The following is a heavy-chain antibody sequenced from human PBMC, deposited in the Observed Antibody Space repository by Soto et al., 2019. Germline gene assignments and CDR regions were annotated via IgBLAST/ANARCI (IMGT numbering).Heavy chain of an antibody. V-gene: IGHV3-23*01. CDR2: ISGSGGTT. Sequence: EVQLLESGGGLVQPGGSLRLSCAASGFTFRNYAMRWARQAPGKGLGWVSAISGSGGTTHYADSVKGRLTISRDNSKNTLYLQMNRLRVEDTAVDYGAKDRSSTSCYAFDYWGQGSLVTVSS. CDR1: GFTFRNYA. D-gene: IGHD2-2*01. J-gene: IGHJ4*02. CDR3: AKDRSSTSCYAFDY.